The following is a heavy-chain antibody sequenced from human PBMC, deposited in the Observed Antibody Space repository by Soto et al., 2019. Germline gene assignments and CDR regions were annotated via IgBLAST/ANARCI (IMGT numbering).Heavy chain of an antibody. CDR3: ARLVRGGYCSSTSCYGYYYYGMDV. J-gene: IGHJ6*02. D-gene: IGHD2-2*01. Sequence: EVQLVESGGGLVKPGGSLRLSCAASGFTFSNAWMSWVRQAPGKGLEWVGRIKSKTDGGTTDYAAPVKGRFTISRDNAKNSLYLQMNSLRDEDTAVYYCARLVRGGYCSSTSCYGYYYYGMDVWGQGTTVTVSS. CDR1: GFTFSNAW. CDR2: IKSKTDGGTT. V-gene: IGHV3-15*01.